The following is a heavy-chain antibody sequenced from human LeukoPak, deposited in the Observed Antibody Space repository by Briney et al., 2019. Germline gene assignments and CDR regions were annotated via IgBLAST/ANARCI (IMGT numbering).Heavy chain of an antibody. CDR1: GFTLSSYV. J-gene: IGHJ1*01. CDR2: ITGGGGST. Sequence: QSGGSLRLSYAASGFTLSSYVMSWVRQAPGKGLEWVSAITGGGGSTYYADSVKGRFTISRDNSKNTLFLQMNSLRAEDTAVYYCAKETYYHDSSGYYYLEYFQHWGQGTLVTVSS. D-gene: IGHD3-22*01. V-gene: IGHV3-23*01. CDR3: AKETYYHDSSGYYYLEYFQH.